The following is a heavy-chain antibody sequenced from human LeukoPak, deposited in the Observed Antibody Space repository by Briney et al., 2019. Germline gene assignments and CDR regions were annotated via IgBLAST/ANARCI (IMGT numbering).Heavy chain of an antibody. CDR1: GFTVSSNE. D-gene: IGHD1-26*01. CDR3: AKSDHLVGARPFDY. J-gene: IGHJ4*02. V-gene: IGHV3-23*01. CDR2: ISGSGGST. Sequence: PGGSLRLSCAASGFTVSSNEMSWVRQAPGQGLEWVSAISGSGGSTYYADSVKGRFTISRDNSKNTLYLQMNSLRAEDTAVYYCAKSDHLVGARPFDYWGQGTLVTVSS.